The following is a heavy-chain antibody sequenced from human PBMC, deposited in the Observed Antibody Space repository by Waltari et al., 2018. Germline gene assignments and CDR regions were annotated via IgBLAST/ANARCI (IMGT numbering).Heavy chain of an antibody. CDR1: GLVFSGYW. CDR3: ARGAGPGRRNDAFDI. J-gene: IGHJ3*02. CDR2: IKQEGSET. V-gene: IGHV3-7*03. Sequence: EVQLVASGGGLVQPGGSVRLSCSVSGLVFSGYWMSWVRQAPGRGLEWVANIKQEGSETFYADSVKGRFTISRDNPKNSLYLQMNTLRPEDTAVYYCARGAGPGRRNDAFDIWGPGTVVTVSS. D-gene: IGHD2-8*02.